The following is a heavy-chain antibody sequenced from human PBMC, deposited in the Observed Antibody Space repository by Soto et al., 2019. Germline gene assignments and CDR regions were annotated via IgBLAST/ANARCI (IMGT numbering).Heavy chain of an antibody. Sequence: SETLSLTCTVSGGSISSYYWSWIRQPPGKGLEWIGYIYYSGSTNYNPSLKSRVTISVDTSKNQFSLKLSSVTAADTAVYYCAREDSSGWYYFDYWGQGTLVTVSS. J-gene: IGHJ4*02. CDR2: IYYSGST. V-gene: IGHV4-59*01. CDR1: GGSISSYY. D-gene: IGHD6-19*01. CDR3: AREDSSGWYYFDY.